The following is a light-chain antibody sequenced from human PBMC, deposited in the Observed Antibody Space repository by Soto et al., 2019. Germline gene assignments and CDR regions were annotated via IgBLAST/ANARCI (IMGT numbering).Light chain of an antibody. Sequence: DIQMTQSPSTLSASVGDRVTITCRASQSINSWLAWYQQKPGKAPKLLIYKAFILESGVPSRFSGSGSGTEFSLNISCLQPADFATDYYHDYNSYSPYTFGQGTKLEIK. V-gene: IGKV1-5*03. CDR1: QSINSW. CDR2: KAF. CDR3: HDYNSYSPYT. J-gene: IGKJ2*01.